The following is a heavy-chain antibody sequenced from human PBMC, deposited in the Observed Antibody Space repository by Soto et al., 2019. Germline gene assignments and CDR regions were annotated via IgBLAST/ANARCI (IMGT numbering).Heavy chain of an antibody. CDR1: GFSLSTSGVG. V-gene: IGHV2-5*02. D-gene: IGHD6-19*01. CDR2: IYWDGDK. J-gene: IGHJ6*03. CDR3: AQSVAGAYYYYMDV. Sequence: QITLKESGPTLVKPTQTLTLTCTFSGFSLSTSGVGVGWIRQPPGKALEWLALIYWDGDKRYSPSLKSRLTITKDTSKNQVVLTMTNMDPVDTATYYCAQSVAGAYYYYMDVWGKGTTVTVSS.